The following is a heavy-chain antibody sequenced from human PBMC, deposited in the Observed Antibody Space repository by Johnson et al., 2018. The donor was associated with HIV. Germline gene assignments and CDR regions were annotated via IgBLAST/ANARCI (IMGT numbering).Heavy chain of an antibody. Sequence: VQLVESGGGVVQPGGSLRLSCAASGFTFSSYGMHWVRQAPGKGLEWVAVISYDGSNKYYADSVKGRFTISRDNSKNTLYLQMNSLGAEDTAVYYCARAVTPFGDWEAFDIWGQGTMVTVSS. V-gene: IGHV3-30*19. CDR3: ARAVTPFGDWEAFDI. CDR2: ISYDGSNK. D-gene: IGHD3-10*01. CDR1: GFTFSSYG. J-gene: IGHJ3*02.